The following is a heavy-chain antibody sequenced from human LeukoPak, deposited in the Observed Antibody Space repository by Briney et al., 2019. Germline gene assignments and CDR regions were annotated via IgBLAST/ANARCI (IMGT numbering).Heavy chain of an antibody. Sequence: SETLSLTCTVSVDSISSYYWSWIRQPAGKGLEWIGRIYTSGSTNYNPSLKSRVTMSVDTSKNQFSLKLSSVTAADTAVYYCARDRDYYGSGSYRWFDPWGQGTLVTVSS. V-gene: IGHV4-4*07. CDR3: ARDRDYYGSGSYRWFDP. J-gene: IGHJ5*02. CDR2: IYTSGST. CDR1: VDSISSYY. D-gene: IGHD3-10*01.